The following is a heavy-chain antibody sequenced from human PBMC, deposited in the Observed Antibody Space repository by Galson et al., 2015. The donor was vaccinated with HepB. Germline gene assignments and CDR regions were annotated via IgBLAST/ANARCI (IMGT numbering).Heavy chain of an antibody. Sequence: QSGAEVKKPGESLRISCKGSGYSFTSYWISWVRQMPGKGLEWMGRIDPSDSYTNYSPSFQGHVTISADKSISTAYLQWSSLKASDTAMYYCARHRTTPGIAAAGTGWGPDYWGQGTLVTVSS. CDR1: GYSFTSYW. D-gene: IGHD6-13*01. CDR2: IDPSDSYT. V-gene: IGHV5-10-1*01. CDR3: ARHRTTPGIAAAGTGWGPDY. J-gene: IGHJ4*02.